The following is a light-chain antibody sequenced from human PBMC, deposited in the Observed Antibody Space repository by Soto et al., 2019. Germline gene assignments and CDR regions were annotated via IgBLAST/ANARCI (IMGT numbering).Light chain of an antibody. Sequence: DIQMTQSPSSLSASVGDRVTITCRASQSISDSLSWYQQKPGKAPNLLIYAASNLQGGVPSRFRGSGSGTSFTLNISSLQPEESATDYWHQSFTTPHTVGQGTKLEIK. CDR2: AAS. J-gene: IGKJ2*01. V-gene: IGKV1-39*01. CDR3: HQSFTTPHT. CDR1: QSISDS.